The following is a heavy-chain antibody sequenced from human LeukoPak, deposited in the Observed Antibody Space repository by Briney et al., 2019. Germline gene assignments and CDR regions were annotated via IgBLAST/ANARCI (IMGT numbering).Heavy chain of an antibody. Sequence: GDSVKVSCKASGYTFSGTGWYLYWLRRAPGQGLECMGWIYPYTGATHYAQKFQGRVAMTRDTSISTAYMELSRLRPDDTAVYYCARDGPAQMVDFDYWGQGTLVTVSS. V-gene: IGHV1-2*02. CDR1: GYTFSGTGWY. CDR2: IYPYTGAT. J-gene: IGHJ4*02. CDR3: ARDGPAQMVDFDY. D-gene: IGHD3-10*01.